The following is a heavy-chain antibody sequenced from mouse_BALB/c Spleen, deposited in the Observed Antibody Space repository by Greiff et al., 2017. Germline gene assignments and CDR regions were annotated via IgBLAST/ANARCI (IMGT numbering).Heavy chain of an antibody. Sequence: VQLQQSGAELVKPGASVKLSCTASGFNIKDSYMHWVKQRPEQGLEWIGWIDPANGNTKYDPKFQGKATITADTSSNTAYLQLSSLTSEDTAVYYCARWGTGAKGWFDYWGQGTMVTVSA. CDR1: GFNIKDSY. D-gene: IGHD4-1*01. J-gene: IGHJ3*01. V-gene: IGHV14-3*02. CDR3: ARWGTGAKGWFDY. CDR2: IDPANGNT.